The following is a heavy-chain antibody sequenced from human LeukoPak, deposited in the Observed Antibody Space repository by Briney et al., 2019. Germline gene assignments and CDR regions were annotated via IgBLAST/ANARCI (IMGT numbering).Heavy chain of an antibody. J-gene: IGHJ6*02. CDR3: ARAALYGDYPWGMDV. Sequence: SQTLSLTCTVSGGSISSGGYYWSWIRQHPGKGLEWIGYIYYSGSTYYNPSLKSRVTISVDTSKNQFSLKLSSVTAADTAVYYCARAALYGDYPWGMDVWGQGTTVTVSS. CDR2: IYYSGST. CDR1: GGSISSGGYY. V-gene: IGHV4-31*03. D-gene: IGHD4-17*01.